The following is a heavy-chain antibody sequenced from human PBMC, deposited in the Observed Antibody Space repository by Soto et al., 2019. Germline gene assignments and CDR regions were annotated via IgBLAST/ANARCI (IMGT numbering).Heavy chain of an antibody. CDR2: INPSGGSA. Sequence: ASVKVSCKASGYSFISHYIHWVRQAPGQGLEWMGFINPSGGSATLAQKFQGRVTMTRDTSTSTVYMELTILRSEDAAVYYCAREDLSSKLSLSYFDFWGQGTLVPVSS. CDR1: GYSFISHY. D-gene: IGHD2-2*01. CDR3: AREDLSSKLSLSYFDF. V-gene: IGHV1-46*01. J-gene: IGHJ4*02.